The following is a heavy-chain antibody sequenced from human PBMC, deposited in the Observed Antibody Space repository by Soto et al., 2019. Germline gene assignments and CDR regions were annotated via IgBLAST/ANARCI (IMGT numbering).Heavy chain of an antibody. CDR2: ISGSGGST. J-gene: IGHJ4*02. CDR3: AKDLAPYGDYVLDY. CDR1: GFTFSSYA. Sequence: LRLSCAASGFTFSSYAMSWVRQAPGKGLEWVSAISGSGGSTYYADSVKGRFTISRDNSKNTLYLQMNSLRAEDTAVYYCAKDLAPYGDYVLDYWGQGTLVTVSS. D-gene: IGHD4-17*01. V-gene: IGHV3-23*01.